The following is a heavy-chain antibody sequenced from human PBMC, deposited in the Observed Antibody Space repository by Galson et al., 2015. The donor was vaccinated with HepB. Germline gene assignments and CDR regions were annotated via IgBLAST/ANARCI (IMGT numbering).Heavy chain of an antibody. V-gene: IGHV3-30*04. CDR3: ARDPGYYYGMDV. Sequence: SLRLSCAASGFTFSSYAMHWVRQAPGKGLEWVAVISYDGSNKYYADSVKGRFTISRDNSKNTLYLQMNSLRAEDTAVYYCARDPGYYYGMDVWGQGTTVTVSS. D-gene: IGHD1-14*01. CDR1: GFTFSSYA. CDR2: ISYDGSNK. J-gene: IGHJ6*02.